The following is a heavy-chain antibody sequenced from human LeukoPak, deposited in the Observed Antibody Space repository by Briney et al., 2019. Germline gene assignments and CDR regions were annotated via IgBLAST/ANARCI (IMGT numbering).Heavy chain of an antibody. D-gene: IGHD2-21*02. CDR3: ARSVVTATPHYFQH. Sequence: PGGSLRLSCAASGFTFNSYAMHWVRQAPGKGLEWVAVISYDGSNKNYGDSVKGRFTISRDNSKNTLYLQMNSLSAEDTAVYYCARSVVTATPHYFQHWGQGTLVTVSS. CDR2: ISYDGSNK. V-gene: IGHV3-30*04. J-gene: IGHJ1*01. CDR1: GFTFNSYA.